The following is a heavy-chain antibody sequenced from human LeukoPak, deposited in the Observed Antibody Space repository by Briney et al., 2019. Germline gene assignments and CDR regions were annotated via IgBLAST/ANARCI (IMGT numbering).Heavy chain of an antibody. J-gene: IGHJ4*02. CDR1: GGTFSSYA. V-gene: IGHV1-69*06. Sequence: SVKVSCKASGGTFSSYAISWVRQAPGQGLEWMGGIIPIFGTANYAQKFQGRVTITADKSTSTAYMELSSLRSEDTAVYYCARDRGSGWPAFDYWGQGTLVTVSS. CDR3: ARDRGSGWPAFDY. D-gene: IGHD6-19*01. CDR2: IIPIFGTA.